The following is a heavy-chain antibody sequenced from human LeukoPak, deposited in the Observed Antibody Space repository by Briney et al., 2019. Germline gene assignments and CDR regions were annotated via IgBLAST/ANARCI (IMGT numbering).Heavy chain of an antibody. CDR1: GGSITSYY. CDR3: ARLPMAVTPHVDY. Sequence: PSQTLSLTCTVSGGSITSYYRSWIRQSPGKGLEWIGFMYYSGTTNYNPSLKSRVTISLGMSKNQFSLKLSSVTAADTAVYYCARLPMAVTPHVDYWGQGTLVTVSS. V-gene: IGHV4-59*01. CDR2: MYYSGTT. D-gene: IGHD2-21*02. J-gene: IGHJ4*02.